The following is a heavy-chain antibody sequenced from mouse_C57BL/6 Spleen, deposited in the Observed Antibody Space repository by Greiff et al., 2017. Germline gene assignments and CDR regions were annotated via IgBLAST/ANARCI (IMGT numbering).Heavy chain of an antibody. D-gene: IGHD2-1*01. CDR3: ARGGNYNYFDY. CDR2: INYDGSST. CDR1: GFTFSDYY. J-gene: IGHJ2*01. Sequence: EVKLVESEGGLVQPGSSMKLSCTASGFTFSDYYMAWVRQVPEKGLEWVANINYDGSSTYYLDSLKSRFIISRDTAKNILYLQMSSLKSEDTATYYCARGGNYNYFDYWGQGTTLTVSS. V-gene: IGHV5-16*01.